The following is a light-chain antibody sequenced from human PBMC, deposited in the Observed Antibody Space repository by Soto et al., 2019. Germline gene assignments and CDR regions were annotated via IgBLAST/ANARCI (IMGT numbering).Light chain of an antibody. CDR1: RDITDY. Sequence: DIQMTQSPSSLSASVGDRVTITCRASRDITDYLAWYQQKPGQVPKLLISAASTLQSGVPSRFTASGSGTDFTLTVTGLQPEDFATYYCQRYNDYQYVFGQGTKLDMK. CDR2: AAS. J-gene: IGKJ2*01. V-gene: IGKV1-27*01. CDR3: QRYNDYQYV.